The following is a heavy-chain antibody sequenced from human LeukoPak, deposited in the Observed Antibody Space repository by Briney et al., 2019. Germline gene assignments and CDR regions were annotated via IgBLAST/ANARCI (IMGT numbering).Heavy chain of an antibody. V-gene: IGHV3-30*18. CDR3: AKDDPMDV. CDR2: ISYDGSNK. J-gene: IGHJ6*02. CDR1: GFTFSSYG. Sequence: GGSLRLSCAASGFTFSSYGMHWVRQAPGKGLEWVAVISYDGSNKYYADSVKGRFTISRDSSKNTLYLQMNSLRAEDTAVYYCAKDDPMDVWGQGTTVTVSS.